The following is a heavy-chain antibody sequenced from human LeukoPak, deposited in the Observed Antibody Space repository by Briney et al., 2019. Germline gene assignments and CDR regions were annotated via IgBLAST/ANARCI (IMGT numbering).Heavy chain of an antibody. J-gene: IGHJ4*02. Sequence: ASVKVSCKASGYTFTSYDINWVRQAPGQGLEWMGWINTNTGNPTYAQGFTGRFVFSLDTSVSTAYLQISSLKAEDTAVYYCARARRWRWLQDQAGGYYFDYWGQGTLVTVSS. D-gene: IGHD5-24*01. CDR3: ARARRWRWLQDQAGGYYFDY. CDR2: INTNTGNP. V-gene: IGHV7-4-1*02. CDR1: GYTFTSYD.